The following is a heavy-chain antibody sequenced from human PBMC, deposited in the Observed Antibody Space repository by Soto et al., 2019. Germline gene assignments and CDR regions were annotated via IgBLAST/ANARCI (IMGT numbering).Heavy chain of an antibody. CDR1: GGSVSSGSYY. CDR2: IYYSGST. Sequence: QVQLQESGPGLVKPSETLSLTCTVSGGSVSSGSYYWSWIRQPPGKGLEWIGYIYYSGSTNYNPSLKSRVTISVDTSKNQFSLKLGSVTAADTAVYYCARGVGVVTFFDYWGQGTLVTVSS. V-gene: IGHV4-61*01. CDR3: ARGVGVVTFFDY. D-gene: IGHD3-3*01. J-gene: IGHJ4*02.